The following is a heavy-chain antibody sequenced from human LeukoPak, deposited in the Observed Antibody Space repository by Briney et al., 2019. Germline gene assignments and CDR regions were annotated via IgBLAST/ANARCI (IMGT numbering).Heavy chain of an antibody. CDR1: GGTFSSYA. Sequence: ASVKVSCKASGGTFSSYAISWVRQAPGQGLEWMGGIIPIFGTANYAQKFQGRVTITADESTSTAYMELSSLRSEDTAVYYCAREKGWDYYGPGTKGRYLYYWGQGTLVTVSS. D-gene: IGHD3-10*01. CDR2: IIPIFGTA. V-gene: IGHV1-69*13. CDR3: AREKGWDYYGPGTKGRYLYY. J-gene: IGHJ4*02.